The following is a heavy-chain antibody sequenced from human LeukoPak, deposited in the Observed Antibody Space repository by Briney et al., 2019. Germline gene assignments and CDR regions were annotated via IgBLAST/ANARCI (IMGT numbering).Heavy chain of an antibody. D-gene: IGHD3-22*01. CDR3: ARADSSSYKTYFDY. CDR1: GFTFSSYW. CDR2: IKQDGSEK. J-gene: IGHJ4*02. V-gene: IGHV3-7*01. Sequence: GGSLRLSCAASGFTFSSYWMSWVRQAPGKGLEWVANIKQDGSEKYYVDSVKGRFTISRDNAKNSLYLQMNSLRAEDTAVCYCARADSSSYKTYFDYWGQGTRVSVSS.